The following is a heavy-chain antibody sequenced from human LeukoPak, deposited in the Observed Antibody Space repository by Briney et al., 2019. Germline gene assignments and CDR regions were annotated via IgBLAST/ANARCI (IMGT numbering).Heavy chain of an antibody. Sequence: GESLKISCKGSGYSFTSYWIGWVRQMPGKGLEWMGIIYPGDSDTRYSPSFQGQVTISADKPISTAYLQWSSLKASDTAMYYCARHQADYDFWSGYYGRAFDIWGQGTMVTVSS. CDR2: IYPGDSDT. D-gene: IGHD3-3*01. CDR3: ARHQADYDFWSGYYGRAFDI. V-gene: IGHV5-51*01. J-gene: IGHJ3*02. CDR1: GYSFTSYW.